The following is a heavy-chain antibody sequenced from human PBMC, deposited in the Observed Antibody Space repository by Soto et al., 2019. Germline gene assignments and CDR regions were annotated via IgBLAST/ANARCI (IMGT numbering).Heavy chain of an antibody. J-gene: IGHJ4*02. CDR3: ARARPGIAVAPFDY. D-gene: IGHD6-19*01. Sequence: ASVKVSCKASGYTFTSYGISWVRQAPGQGLEWMGWISAYNGNTNNAQKLQGRVTMTTDTSTSTAYMELRSLRSDDTAVYYCARARPGIAVAPFDYWGQGTLVTVSS. CDR1: GYTFTSYG. CDR2: ISAYNGNT. V-gene: IGHV1-18*04.